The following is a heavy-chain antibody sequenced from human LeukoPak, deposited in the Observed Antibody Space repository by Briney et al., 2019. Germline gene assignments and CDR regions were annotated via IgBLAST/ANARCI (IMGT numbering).Heavy chain of an antibody. CDR2: ISSSSSYI. V-gene: IGHV3-21*01. CDR3: ARERSITIFGVVITYFDY. CDR1: GFTFSSYS. Sequence: TPGGSLRLSCAAPGFTFSSYSMNWVRQAPGKGLEWVSSISSSSSYIYYADSVKGRFTISRNNAKNSLYLQMNSLRAGDTAVYYCARERSITIFGVVITYFDYWGQGTLVTVSS. J-gene: IGHJ4*02. D-gene: IGHD3-3*01.